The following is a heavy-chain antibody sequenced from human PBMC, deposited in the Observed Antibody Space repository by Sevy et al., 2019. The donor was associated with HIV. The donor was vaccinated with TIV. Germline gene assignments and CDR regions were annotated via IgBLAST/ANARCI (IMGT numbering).Heavy chain of an antibody. V-gene: IGHV3-21*01. Sequence: GGSLRLSCAASGFSISGYTMNWVRQAPGKGLEWLSSISSGSSFIYYADSLKGRFTISRDNARNLLSLQMNSLGVEDTAVYYCARVGLGHCSGANCSPNDYWGQGTLVTVSS. CDR1: GFSISGYT. J-gene: IGHJ4*02. CDR3: ARVGLGHCSGANCSPNDY. D-gene: IGHD2-15*01. CDR2: ISSGSSFI.